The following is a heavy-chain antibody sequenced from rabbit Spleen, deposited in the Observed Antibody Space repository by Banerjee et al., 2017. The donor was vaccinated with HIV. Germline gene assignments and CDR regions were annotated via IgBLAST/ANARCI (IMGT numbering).Heavy chain of an antibody. CDR2: IDPVFGST. CDR1: GFGFSSYY. D-gene: IGHD8-1*01. CDR3: ARDGDGGSYFNL. V-gene: IGHV1S7*01. Sequence: QLKESGGGLVQPGGSLKLSCKASGFGFSSYYMNWVRQAPGKGLEWSGYIDPVFGSTYYDTWGDGRLTTSRHNPQNTLYLQLNSLTAADTAPYFCARDGDGGSYFNLWGPGTLVTVS. J-gene: IGHJ4*01.